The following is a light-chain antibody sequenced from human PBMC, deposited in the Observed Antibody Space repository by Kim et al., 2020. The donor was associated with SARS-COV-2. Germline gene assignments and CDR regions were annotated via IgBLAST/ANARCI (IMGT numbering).Light chain of an antibody. CDR3: QQYNEWPPYT. V-gene: IGKV3-15*01. Sequence: EIVMTQSPATLSVSPGERATLSCRASQSLGSNLAWYQQKPGQAPRLLIYGASTRATGVPARFSGSGSGTVFTLTISSLQSEDFAVYYCQQYNEWPPYTFGQGTKLEI. CDR1: QSLGSN. J-gene: IGKJ2*01. CDR2: GAS.